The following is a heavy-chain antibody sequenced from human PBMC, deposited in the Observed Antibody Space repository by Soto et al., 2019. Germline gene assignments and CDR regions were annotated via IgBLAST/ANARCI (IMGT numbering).Heavy chain of an antibody. Sequence: QVQLVQSGAEVKKPGPSVKVSCKASGGTFSSYAISWVRQAPGQGLEWMGGIIPIFGTANYAQKFQGRVTITADKSTSTAYMELSSLRSEDTAVYYCARGWRTYYYDSSGYSTWGQGTLVTVSS. D-gene: IGHD3-22*01. V-gene: IGHV1-69*06. CDR3: ARGWRTYYYDSSGYST. CDR1: GGTFSSYA. CDR2: IIPIFGTA. J-gene: IGHJ5*02.